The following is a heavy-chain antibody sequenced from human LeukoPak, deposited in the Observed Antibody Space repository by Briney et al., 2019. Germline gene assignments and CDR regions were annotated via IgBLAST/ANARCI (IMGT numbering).Heavy chain of an antibody. V-gene: IGHV3-23*01. J-gene: IGHJ4*02. CDR1: GFTFSSYA. CDR3: AKTYNWNYDY. CDR2: ISGSGDNT. D-gene: IGHD1-7*01. Sequence: PGGSLRLSCAASGFTFSSYAMSWVRQAPGKGLGWVSAISGSGDNTYYADSVKGRFTISRDNSKNTLYLQMNSLRAEDTAVYYCAKTYNWNYDYWGQGTLVTVSS.